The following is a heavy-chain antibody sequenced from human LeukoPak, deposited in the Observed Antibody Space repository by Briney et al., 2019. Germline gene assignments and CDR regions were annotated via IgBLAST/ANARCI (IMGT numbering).Heavy chain of an antibody. CDR3: ARDSITMVRGTPYYDYYMDV. V-gene: IGHV4-4*07. CDR2: IYTSGST. J-gene: IGHJ6*03. CDR1: GGSISSYY. Sequence: PSETLSLTCTVSGGSISSYYWSWIRQPAGKGLEWIGRIYTSGSTNYNPSLKSRVTMSVDTSKNQFSLKLSSVTAADTAVYYCARDSITMVRGTPYYDYYMDVWGKGTTVTVSS. D-gene: IGHD3-10*01.